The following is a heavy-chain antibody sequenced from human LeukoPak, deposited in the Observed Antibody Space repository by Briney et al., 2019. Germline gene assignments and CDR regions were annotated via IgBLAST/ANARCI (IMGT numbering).Heavy chain of an antibody. Sequence: GGXLRLSCAASGFTFSNAWMSWVRQAPGKGLEWVGRIKSKTDGGTTDYAAPVKGRFTISRDDSKNTLYLQMHSLKTEDTAVYYCTTEGGIQGVVVMTFDYWGQGTLVTVSS. J-gene: IGHJ4*02. D-gene: IGHD3-22*01. V-gene: IGHV3-15*01. CDR2: IKSKTDGGTT. CDR1: GFTFSNAW. CDR3: TTEGGIQGVVVMTFDY.